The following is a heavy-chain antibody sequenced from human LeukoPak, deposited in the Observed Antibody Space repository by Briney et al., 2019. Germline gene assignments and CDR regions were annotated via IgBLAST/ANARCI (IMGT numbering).Heavy chain of an antibody. Sequence: SETLSLTCTVSGDSISSYYWSWIRQPPGKGLEWIGYIYYSGSTNYNPSLKSRVTISVDTSKNQFSLKLSSVTAADTAVYYCARTDTAMVTGLDYWGQGTLVTVSS. CDR2: IYYSGST. CDR1: GDSISSYY. J-gene: IGHJ4*02. V-gene: IGHV4-59*01. D-gene: IGHD5-18*01. CDR3: ARTDTAMVTGLDY.